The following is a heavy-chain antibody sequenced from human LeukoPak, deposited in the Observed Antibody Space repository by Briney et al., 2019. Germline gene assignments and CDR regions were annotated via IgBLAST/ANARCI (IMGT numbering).Heavy chain of an antibody. CDR3: ARDVGASAPDAFDI. Sequence: GGSLRLSCAASGFTFSTYNMNWVRQAPGKGLEWVSCISSSSNYIYYADSVKGRFTISSDNAKNSLYLQMNSLRAEDTDVYYCARDVGASAPDAFDIWGQGTMVTVSS. CDR1: GFTFSTYN. D-gene: IGHD1-26*01. J-gene: IGHJ3*02. V-gene: IGHV3-21*01. CDR2: ISSSSNYI.